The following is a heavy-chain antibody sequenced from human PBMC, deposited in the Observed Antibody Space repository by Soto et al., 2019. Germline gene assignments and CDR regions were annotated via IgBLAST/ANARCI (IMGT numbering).Heavy chain of an antibody. Sequence: GGSLRLSCAASGFSFSDFSMNWFRQAPGKGLEWVAFIDLTGSPTYYGDSVKGRFTVSRDISKNTLYLQMNSLRAEDTAVYYCAKIRSNGGPFDPWGQGTLVTVSS. CDR1: GFSFSDFS. J-gene: IGHJ5*02. CDR3: AKIRSNGGPFDP. CDR2: IDLTGSPT. V-gene: IGHV3-23*05. D-gene: IGHD2-8*01.